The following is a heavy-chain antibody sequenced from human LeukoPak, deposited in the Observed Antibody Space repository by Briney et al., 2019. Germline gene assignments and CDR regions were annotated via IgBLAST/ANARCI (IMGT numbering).Heavy chain of an antibody. CDR2: ISYDGSNE. V-gene: IGHV3-30-3*01. CDR3: ARSAWGSGLFHYFDY. J-gene: IGHJ4*02. Sequence: GGSLRLSCAASGFTFSSYVMHWVRQAPGKGLEWVAVISYDGSNEYYTDSVKGRFTISRDDSKNTLYLQMNSLRAEDTAVYYCARSAWGSGLFHYFDYWGQGTLVTVSS. CDR1: GFTFSSYV. D-gene: IGHD2-15*01.